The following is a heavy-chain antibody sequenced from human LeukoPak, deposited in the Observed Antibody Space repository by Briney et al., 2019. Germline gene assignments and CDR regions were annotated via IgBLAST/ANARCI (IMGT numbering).Heavy chain of an antibody. CDR1: GYTFTSYD. D-gene: IGHD2-2*01. CDR3: ARAGTNNWFDP. V-gene: IGHV1-8*03. J-gene: IGHJ5*02. Sequence: GASVKVSCKASGYTFTSYDINWVRQATGQGLEWMGWMNPNSGNTGYAQKFQGRVTITRNTSISTAYMELSSLRSEDTAVCYCARAGTNNWFDPWGQGTLVTVPS. CDR2: MNPNSGNT.